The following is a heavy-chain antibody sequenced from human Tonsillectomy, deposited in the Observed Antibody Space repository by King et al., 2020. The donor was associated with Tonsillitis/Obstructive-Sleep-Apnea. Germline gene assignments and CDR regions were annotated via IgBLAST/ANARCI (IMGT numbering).Heavy chain of an antibody. J-gene: IGHJ4*02. CDR1: GYRFTSKW. V-gene: IGHV5-51*01. CDR2: VYPGDSDT. D-gene: IGHD2-21*01. Sequence: QLVQSGAEVRKPGESLKISGKGSGYRFTSKWIGWLRQMPGKCLEWMGVVYPGDSDTRYSPSFQGHVTISADESISTAYLQWSSLKASDTAIYYCVRHGDDYKPPDHWGQGTRVTVSS. CDR3: VRHGDDYKPPDH.